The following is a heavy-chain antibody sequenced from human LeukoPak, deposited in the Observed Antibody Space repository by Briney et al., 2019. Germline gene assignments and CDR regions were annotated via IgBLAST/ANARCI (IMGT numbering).Heavy chain of an antibody. CDR2: INLNGGST. V-gene: IGHV3-20*04. J-gene: IGHJ4*02. Sequence: PGGSLRLSCTVSGFTVSSNSMSWVRQAPGKGLEWVSGINLNGGSTGYADSVKGRFTISRDNAKNSLYLQMNSLRAEDTALYYCARDPWGIASSRLFDYWGQGTLVTVSS. D-gene: IGHD6-13*01. CDR3: ARDPWGIASSRLFDY. CDR1: GFTVSSNS.